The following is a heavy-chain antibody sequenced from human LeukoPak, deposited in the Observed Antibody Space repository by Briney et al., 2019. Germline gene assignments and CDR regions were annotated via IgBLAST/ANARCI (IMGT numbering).Heavy chain of an antibody. CDR2: IIPIFGTA. J-gene: IGHJ3*02. CDR1: GGTFSSYA. D-gene: IGHD5-24*01. CDR3: ARRGAARDGAFDI. Sequence: ASVKVSCKASGGTFSSYAISWVRQAPGQGLEWMGGIIPIFGTANYAQKFQGRVTITADESTSTAYMELRSLRSDDTAVYYCARRGAARDGAFDIWGQGTMVTVSS. V-gene: IGHV1-69*13.